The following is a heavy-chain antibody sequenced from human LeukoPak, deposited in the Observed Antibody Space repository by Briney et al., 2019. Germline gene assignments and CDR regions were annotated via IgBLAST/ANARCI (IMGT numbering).Heavy chain of an antibody. Sequence: SETLSLTCTVSGGSISSSSYYWGWIRQPPGKGLEWIGSIYYSGSTYYNPSLKSRVTISVDTSKNQFSLKLSSVTAADTAVYYCARVALPGVYYFDCWGQGTLVTVSS. CDR3: ARVALPGVYYFDC. CDR2: IYYSGST. CDR1: GGSISSSSYY. J-gene: IGHJ4*02. D-gene: IGHD6-13*01. V-gene: IGHV4-39*07.